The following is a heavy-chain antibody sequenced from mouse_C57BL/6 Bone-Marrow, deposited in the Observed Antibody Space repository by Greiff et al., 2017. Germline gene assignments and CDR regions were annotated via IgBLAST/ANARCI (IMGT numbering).Heavy chain of an antibody. CDR3: ARRGLWLYYYAMDY. CDR2: ISSGGSYT. CDR1: GFTFSSYG. J-gene: IGHJ4*01. D-gene: IGHD2-2*01. Sequence: DVMLVESGGDLVKPGGSLKLSCAASGFTFSSYGMSWVRQTPDKRLEWVATISSGGSYTYYPDSVKGRFTISRDNAKNTLYLQMSSLKSEDTAMYYCARRGLWLYYYAMDYGGQGTSVTVSS. V-gene: IGHV5-6*02.